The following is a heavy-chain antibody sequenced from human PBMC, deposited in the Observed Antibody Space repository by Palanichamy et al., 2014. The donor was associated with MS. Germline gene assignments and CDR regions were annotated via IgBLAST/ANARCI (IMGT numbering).Heavy chain of an antibody. CDR3: ARRFPYSSSWDRGAFDI. V-gene: IGHV2-5*02. CDR1: GFSLSSHGVG. CDR2: IYWDDDK. D-gene: IGHD2-2*01. J-gene: IGHJ3*02. Sequence: QITLKESGPTLVQPTQTLTLTCAISGFSLSSHGVGVGWIRQPPGKALEWLAFIYWDDDKFYSPSLESRLIVTKDTSKNQVVLTLTNMDPVDTATYYCARRFPYSSSWDRGAFDIWGQGTVVTVAS.